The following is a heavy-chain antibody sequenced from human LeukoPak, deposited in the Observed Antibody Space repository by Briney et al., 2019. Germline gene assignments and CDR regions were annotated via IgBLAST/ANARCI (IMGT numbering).Heavy chain of an antibody. J-gene: IGHJ3*02. CDR1: GFTFSSYG. V-gene: IGHV3-30*03. D-gene: IGHD3-22*01. Sequence: GGSLRLSCAASGFTFSSYGMHWVRQAPGKGREWVAVISYDGSNKYYADSVKGRFTISRDNSKNTLYLQMNSLRAEDTAVYYCASPGDYYDSSGYSRPGAFDIWGQGTMVTVSS. CDR2: ISYDGSNK. CDR3: ASPGDYYDSSGYSRPGAFDI.